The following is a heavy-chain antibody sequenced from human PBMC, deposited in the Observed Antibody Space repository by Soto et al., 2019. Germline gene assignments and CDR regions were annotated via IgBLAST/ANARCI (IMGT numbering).Heavy chain of an antibody. V-gene: IGHV4-59*01. D-gene: IGHD3-22*01. J-gene: IGHJ4*02. CDR2: IYYSGST. CDR1: GGSISSYY. Sequence: ASETLSLTCTVSGGSISSYYWSWIRQPPGKGLEWIGYIYYSGSTNYNPSLKSRVTISVDTSKNQFSLKLSSVTAADTAVYYCARREDSSGYYQYYFDYGGQGTLVTVSS. CDR3: ARREDSSGYYQYYFDY.